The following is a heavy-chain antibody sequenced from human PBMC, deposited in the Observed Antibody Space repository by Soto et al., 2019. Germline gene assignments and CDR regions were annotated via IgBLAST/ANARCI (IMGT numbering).Heavy chain of an antibody. CDR1: GGSVSSGGYY. V-gene: IGHV4-31*03. Sequence: QVQLQESGPGLVKPSQTLSLTCTVSGGSVSSGGYYWNWIRQHPGKGLEWIGYIYDTETAYYNPSLNSRPTITLDTSKNQFSLKLSSVTPADTAVYYCARENFGAVVHDAFDHWGQGTMVTISS. J-gene: IGHJ3*01. CDR3: ARENFGAVVHDAFDH. D-gene: IGHD3-3*01. CDR2: IYDTETA.